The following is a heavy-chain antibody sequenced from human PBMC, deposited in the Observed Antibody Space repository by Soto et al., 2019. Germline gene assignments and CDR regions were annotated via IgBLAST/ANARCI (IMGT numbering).Heavy chain of an antibody. CDR3: ARPYYDILTGYQTWFDP. D-gene: IGHD3-9*01. Sequence: SETLSLTCTVSGGSISSSSYYWGWIRQPPGKGLEWIGSIYYSGSTYYNPSLKSRVTISVDTSKNQFSLKLSSVTAADTAVYYCARPYYDILTGYQTWFDPWGQGTLVTVSS. V-gene: IGHV4-39*01. CDR1: GGSISSSSYY. J-gene: IGHJ5*02. CDR2: IYYSGST.